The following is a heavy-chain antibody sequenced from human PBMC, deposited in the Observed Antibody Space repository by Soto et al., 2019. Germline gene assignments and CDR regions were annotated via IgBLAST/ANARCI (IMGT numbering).Heavy chain of an antibody. V-gene: IGHV1-3*01. CDR1: GDTFTSYA. D-gene: IGHD6-19*01. CDR3: ASRQVVAGTNDYYYGMDV. J-gene: IGHJ6*02. CDR2: INAGNGNT. Sequence: ASVKVSGKASGDTFTSYAMDWVRQAPGQRLEWMGWINAGNGNTKYSQKFQGRVTIIRDTAASTAYMELSSLRSEDTAVYYCASRQVVAGTNDYYYGMDVWGQGTTVTVSS.